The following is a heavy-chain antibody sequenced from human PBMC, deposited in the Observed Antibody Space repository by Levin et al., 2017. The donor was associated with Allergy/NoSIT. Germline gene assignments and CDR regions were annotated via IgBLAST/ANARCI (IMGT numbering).Heavy chain of an antibody. CDR2: ISSSSSYI. V-gene: IGHV3-21*01. D-gene: IGHD3-16*02. CDR1: GFTFSSYS. Sequence: GGSLRLSCAASGFTFSSYSMNWVRQAPGKGLEWVSSISSSSSYIYYADSVKGRFTISRDNAKNSLYLQMNSLRAEDTAVYYCARAQLRLGELSLSEDYWGQGTLVTVSS. J-gene: IGHJ4*02. CDR3: ARAQLRLGELSLSEDY.